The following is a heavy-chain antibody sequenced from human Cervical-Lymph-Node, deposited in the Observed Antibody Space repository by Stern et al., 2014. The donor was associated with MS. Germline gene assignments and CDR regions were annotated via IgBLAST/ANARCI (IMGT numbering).Heavy chain of an antibody. CDR2: MNHDSTNT. Sequence: QVQLVQSGAEVKKPGASVKVSGRACGYTFTSYDINWERQASGQGLEWMGWMNHDSTNTGSAQKFQGRVTMTRDTSISTAYMELNNLRSDDTAVYYCAKVAHHFRYFDPIAGPYGLDVWGQGTTVTVSS. CDR1: GYTFTSYD. V-gene: IGHV1-8*01. D-gene: IGHD3-9*01. CDR3: AKVAHHFRYFDPIAGPYGLDV. J-gene: IGHJ6*02.